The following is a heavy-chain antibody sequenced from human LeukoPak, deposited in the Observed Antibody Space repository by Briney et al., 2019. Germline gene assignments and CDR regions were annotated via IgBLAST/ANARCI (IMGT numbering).Heavy chain of an antibody. J-gene: IGHJ4*02. V-gene: IGHV3-21*01. CDR2: ISSSSSYI. D-gene: IGHD6-19*01. CDR3: ARDFGDSSAFDY. CDR1: GFTFSSYS. Sequence: PGGSLRLSCAASGFTFSSYSMNWVRQAPGKGLEWVSSISSSSSYIYYADSVKGRFTISRDNAKNSLYLQMNSLRAEDTAVYYCARDFGDSSAFDYWGQGTLVTVSS.